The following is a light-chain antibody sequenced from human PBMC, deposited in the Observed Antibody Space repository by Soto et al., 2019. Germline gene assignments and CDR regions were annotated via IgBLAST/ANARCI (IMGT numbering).Light chain of an antibody. Sequence: DIQMTQSPSSLSASAGDRVTITCRASRGISNYLAWFQQKPGKAPKPLIYAASLLQSGVPSRFSGSGSGTDFTLTISSLQLEGFATYYCQQYHTYPLTFGGGTRVEIK. CDR2: AAS. CDR3: QQYHTYPLT. CDR1: RGISNY. J-gene: IGKJ4*01. V-gene: IGKV1-16*01.